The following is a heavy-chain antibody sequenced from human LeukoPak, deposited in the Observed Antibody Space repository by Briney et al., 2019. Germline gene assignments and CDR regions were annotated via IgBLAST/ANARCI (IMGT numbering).Heavy chain of an antibody. Sequence: ASVKVSCKASGYTCTSYYMHWVRQAPGQGLEWLGIINPSGGSTSYAQKFQGRVTMTRDTSTSTVYMELSSLRSEDTAVYYCAGTVNPHYYYGMDVWGQGTTVTVSS. CDR1: GYTCTSYY. D-gene: IGHD3-22*01. J-gene: IGHJ6*02. CDR2: INPSGGST. V-gene: IGHV1-46*01. CDR3: AGTVNPHYYYGMDV.